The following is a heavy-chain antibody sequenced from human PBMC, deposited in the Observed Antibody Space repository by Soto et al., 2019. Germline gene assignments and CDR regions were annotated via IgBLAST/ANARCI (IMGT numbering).Heavy chain of an antibody. V-gene: IGHV5-51*01. CDR2: IYPGDSDT. J-gene: IGHJ6*02. Sequence: PGASLKISCKGSGYSFTSYWIGWVRQMPGQGLEWMGIIYPGDSDTRYSPSFQGQVTISADKSISTAYLQWSSLKASDTAMYYCARRGIAARPVYYYYGMDVWGQGTTVTVSS. CDR1: GYSFTSYW. CDR3: ARRGIAARPVYYYYGMDV. D-gene: IGHD6-6*01.